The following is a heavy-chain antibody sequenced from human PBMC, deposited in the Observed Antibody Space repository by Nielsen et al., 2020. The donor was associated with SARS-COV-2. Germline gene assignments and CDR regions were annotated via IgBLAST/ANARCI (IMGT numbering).Heavy chain of an antibody. CDR2: ISYDGSNK. V-gene: IGHV3-30-3*01. D-gene: IGHD1-26*01. CDR1: GFTFSSYA. CDR3: AKVGTMGSDY. J-gene: IGHJ4*02. Sequence: GGSLRLSCAASGFTFSSYAMHWVRQAPGKGLEWVAVISYDGSNKYYADSVKGRFTISRDNSKNTLYLQMNSLRAEDTALYYCAKVGTMGSDYWGQGTLVTVSS.